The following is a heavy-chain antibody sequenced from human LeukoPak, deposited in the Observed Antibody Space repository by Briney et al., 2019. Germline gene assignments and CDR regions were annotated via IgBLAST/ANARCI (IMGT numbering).Heavy chain of an antibody. J-gene: IGHJ4*02. CDR1: GYTFTSYG. CDR3: AAQRDPRPFDH. V-gene: IGHV1-18*01. Sequence: GASVKVSCKASGYTFTSYGISWVRQAPGQGLEWMGWISAYNGNTNYAQKFQGRVTMTRDMSMTTAYMELTELRSDDTAVYYCAAQRDPRPFDHWGQGTLITVSS. CDR2: ISAYNGNT. D-gene: IGHD5-24*01.